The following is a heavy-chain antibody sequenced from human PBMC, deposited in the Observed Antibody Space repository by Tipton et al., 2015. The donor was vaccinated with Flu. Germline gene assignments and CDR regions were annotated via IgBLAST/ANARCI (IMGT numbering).Heavy chain of an antibody. D-gene: IGHD6-19*01. J-gene: IGHJ4*02. V-gene: IGHV4-61*02. CDR1: GGSIRGGNYY. Sequence: TLSLTCTVSGGSIRGGNYYWTWIRQSAGQGLEWIGRIYGSGSTTYNPSLESRVTMSVDTANNQFSLKLKSVTAADTAVYYCAREGISRWFFYSWGQGTLLTVSS. CDR3: AREGISRWFFYS. CDR2: IYGSGST.